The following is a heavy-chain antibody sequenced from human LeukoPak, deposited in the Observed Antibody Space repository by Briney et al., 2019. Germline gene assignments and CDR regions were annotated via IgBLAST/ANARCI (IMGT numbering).Heavy chain of an antibody. CDR1: GFTVSSNY. D-gene: IGHD3-22*01. Sequence: GGSLRLSCAASGFTVSSNYMSWVRQAPGKGLEWVSVIYSGGSTYYADSVKDRFTISRDNSKNTLYLQMNSLRAEDTAVYYCARVFDSSEDSSFDYWGQGTLVTVSS. J-gene: IGHJ4*02. V-gene: IGHV3-66*01. CDR2: IYSGGST. CDR3: ARVFDSSEDSSFDY.